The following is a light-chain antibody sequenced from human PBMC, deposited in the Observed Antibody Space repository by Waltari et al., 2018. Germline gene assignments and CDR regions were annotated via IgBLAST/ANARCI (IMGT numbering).Light chain of an antibody. CDR3: CSYTTTSAFVV. V-gene: IGLV2-23*02. Sequence: QPALTQPASVSGSPGQSITISCTGTNSDFGTYNLVSWYQHHPGKASKLIIYEVDKRPSGVSDRFYASKSGNTASLTIAGLQADDEADYYCCSYTTTSAFVVFGGGTKLTVL. CDR2: EVD. J-gene: IGLJ2*01. CDR1: NSDFGTYNL.